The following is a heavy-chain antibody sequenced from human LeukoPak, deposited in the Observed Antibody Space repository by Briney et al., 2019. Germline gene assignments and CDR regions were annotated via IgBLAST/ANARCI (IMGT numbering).Heavy chain of an antibody. V-gene: IGHV1-2*06. CDR1: GYTFTGYY. CDR3: ARDLGSSSWYYSYGMDV. D-gene: IGHD6-13*01. Sequence: ASVKVSCKASGYTFTGYYMHWVRQAPGQGLEWMGRINSNSGGTNYAQKFQGRVTMTRDTSISTAYMELSRLTSDDTAVYYCARDLGSSSWYYSYGMDVWGQGTMVTVSS. J-gene: IGHJ6*02. CDR2: INSNSGGT.